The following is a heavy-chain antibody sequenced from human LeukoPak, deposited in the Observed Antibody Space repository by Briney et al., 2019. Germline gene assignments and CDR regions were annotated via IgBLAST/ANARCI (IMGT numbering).Heavy chain of an antibody. J-gene: IGHJ4*02. CDR1: GFTFSSYA. Sequence: GGSLRLSCAASGFTFSSYAMSWVRQAPGKGLEWVAFIRYDGSNKYYADSVKGRFTISRDNSKNTLYLQMNSLRAEDTAVYYCAKDLGGSSSIFDYWGQGTLVTVSS. D-gene: IGHD6-13*01. V-gene: IGHV3-30*02. CDR3: AKDLGGSSSIFDY. CDR2: IRYDGSNK.